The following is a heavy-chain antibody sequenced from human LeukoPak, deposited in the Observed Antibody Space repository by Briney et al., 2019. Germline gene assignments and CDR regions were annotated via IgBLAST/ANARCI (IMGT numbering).Heavy chain of an antibody. D-gene: IGHD3-22*01. V-gene: IGHV4-4*07. CDR1: GGSISSYY. Sequence: PSETLSLTCTVSGGSISSYYWSWIRQPPGKGLEWIGRIYTSGSTNYNPSPKSRLTMSVDTSKNQSSLKLSSMTAADTAVYYCASLDYYDSSGQVIDYWGQGTLVTVSS. J-gene: IGHJ4*02. CDR2: IYTSGST. CDR3: ASLDYYDSSGQVIDY.